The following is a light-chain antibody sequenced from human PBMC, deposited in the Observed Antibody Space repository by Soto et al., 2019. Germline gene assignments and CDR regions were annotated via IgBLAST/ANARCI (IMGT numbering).Light chain of an antibody. CDR3: QQYNSWPFT. CDR2: EAS. CDR1: QSVSSD. Sequence: IVMTQSPATLSVSPGERATLSCRASQSVSSDLAWYQQKPGQAPRLLIYEASTRATGIAARFSGSGSGTEFTLTISSLQSEDSAVYWCQQYNSWPFTFGPGTKVEFK. J-gene: IGKJ3*01. V-gene: IGKV3-15*01.